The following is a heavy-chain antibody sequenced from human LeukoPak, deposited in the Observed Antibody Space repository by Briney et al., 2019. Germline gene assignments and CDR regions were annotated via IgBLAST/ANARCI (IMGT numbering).Heavy chain of an antibody. J-gene: IGHJ4*02. CDR3: ARDPTYYLRYGYFDS. Sequence: GGSLRLSCAASGFTFSTTAMNWVRQAPGKGLEWVSSINNVRSHMHYADSVRGRFTISRDNANNVLYLQMNSLRAEDTAVYYCARDPTYYLRYGYFDSWGQGTLVTVSS. V-gene: IGHV3-21*06. CDR2: INNVRSHM. D-gene: IGHD1-26*01. CDR1: GFTFSTTA.